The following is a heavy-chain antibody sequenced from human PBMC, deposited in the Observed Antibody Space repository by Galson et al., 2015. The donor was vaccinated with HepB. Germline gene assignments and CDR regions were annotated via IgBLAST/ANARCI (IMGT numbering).Heavy chain of an antibody. D-gene: IGHD4-17*01. CDR2: IGGDGSYI. Sequence: SLRLSCAASGFTFTSYWMHWVRQAPGKGLLWVSRIGGDGSYINYADSVKGRFTMSRDNAKNTLSLHMNNLGADDTAVYFCVRDGDHYDFDFWGQGTLVTVSS. V-gene: IGHV3-74*01. CDR1: GFTFTSYW. J-gene: IGHJ4*02. CDR3: VRDGDHYDFDF.